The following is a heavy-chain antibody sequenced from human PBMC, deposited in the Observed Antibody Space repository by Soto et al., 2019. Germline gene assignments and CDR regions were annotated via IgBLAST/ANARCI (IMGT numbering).Heavy chain of an antibody. V-gene: IGHV4-39*01. CDR1: GGSISSSSYY. D-gene: IGHD2-15*01. J-gene: IGHJ5*02. Sequence: QLQLQESGPGLVKPSETLSLTCTVSGGSISSSSYYWGWIRQPPGKGLEWIGSIYYSGSTYYNPARKSRVIISLDTSKNQFSLKLSSVTAAYTAVYYCARPGGYCSGGSCFPGNWFDPWGQGTLVTVSS. CDR2: IYYSGST. CDR3: ARPGGYCSGGSCFPGNWFDP.